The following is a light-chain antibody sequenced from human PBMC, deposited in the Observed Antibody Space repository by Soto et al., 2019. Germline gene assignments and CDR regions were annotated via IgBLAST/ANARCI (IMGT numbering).Light chain of an antibody. Sequence: QSVLTQPASVSGSPGQSITISCSGTSSDVGAYDRVSWYQQYTGKAPKLLVYDVGNRPSGVSNRFSGSKSGNTASVTISGLQAEDEADYYCSSYISGGTYVFGTGTKVTV. CDR3: SSYISGGTYV. CDR2: DVG. J-gene: IGLJ1*01. CDR1: SSDVGAYDR. V-gene: IGLV2-14*01.